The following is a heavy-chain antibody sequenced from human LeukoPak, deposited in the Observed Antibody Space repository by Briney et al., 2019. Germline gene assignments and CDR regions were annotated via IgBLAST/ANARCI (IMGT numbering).Heavy chain of an antibody. J-gene: IGHJ4*02. V-gene: IGHV3-21*01. D-gene: IGHD3-3*01. CDR2: ISSSSSYI. CDR3: ARALRFLEWLSSVDY. Sequence: GGSLRLSCAASGFTFSSYSMNWVRQAPGKGLEWVSSISSSSSYIYYADSVKGRFTISRDNAKNSLYLQMNSLRAEDTAVYYCARALRFLEWLSSVDYCGQGTLVTVSS. CDR1: GFTFSSYS.